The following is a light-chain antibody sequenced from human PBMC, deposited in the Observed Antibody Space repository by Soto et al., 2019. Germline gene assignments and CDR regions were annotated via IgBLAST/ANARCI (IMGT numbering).Light chain of an antibody. J-gene: IGLJ3*02. V-gene: IGLV2-8*01. CDR3: SSYAGSNNVV. CDR1: SRDVGSYDY. Sequence: QSALTQPPSASGSHGQSVTISCTGTSRDVGSYDYVSWYQQHPGKAPKLLIYEVTKRPSGVPDRFSGSKAGNTASLTASGLQAEDEADYFCSSYAGSNNVVFGGGTQLTVL. CDR2: EVT.